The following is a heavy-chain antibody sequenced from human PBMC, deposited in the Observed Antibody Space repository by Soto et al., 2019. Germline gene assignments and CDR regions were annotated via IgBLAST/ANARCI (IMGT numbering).Heavy chain of an antibody. CDR2: IIPVFGTP. Sequence: QVQLEQSGSEVKKSGASVKVSCQASGYSFSSHAITWVRQAPVQGREWMGGIIPVFGTPSYAQKFQGRGTLSAEKSTNTCYLELRSLRSEDTAGYSCARGGALSTSCYLGDGLDSWGQGTPGTVSS. D-gene: IGHD2-2*01. V-gene: IGHV1-69*06. J-gene: IGHJ4*02. CDR1: GYSFSSHA. CDR3: ARGGALSTSCYLGDGLDS.